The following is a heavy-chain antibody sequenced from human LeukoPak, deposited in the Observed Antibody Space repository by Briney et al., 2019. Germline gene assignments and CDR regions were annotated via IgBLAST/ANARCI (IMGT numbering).Heavy chain of an antibody. V-gene: IGHV1-8*01. D-gene: IGHD2-21*01. CDR3: TRSVRNGHIDY. CDR2: MNPNSGNT. CDR1: GYTFSSYD. J-gene: IGHJ4*02. Sequence: ASVKVSCKASGYTFSSYDINWVRQATGRGLEWMGWMNPNSGNTGYAQKFQGRVTMTRSTSISTVYMELSSLRFEDTAVYYCTRSVRNGHIDYWGQGSLVTVSS.